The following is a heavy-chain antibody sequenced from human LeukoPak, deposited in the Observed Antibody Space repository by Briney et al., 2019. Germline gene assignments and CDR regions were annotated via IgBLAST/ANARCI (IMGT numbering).Heavy chain of an antibody. CDR2: ISAYNGNT. D-gene: IGHD3-10*01. J-gene: IGHJ4*02. Sequence: ASVKVSCKASGYTFTSYGISWVRQAPGQGLEWMGSISAYNGNTNYAQKLQGRVTMTTDTSTSTAYMELRSLRSDDTAVYYCARDKYYYYGSGSYDDTFDYWGQGTLVTVSS. CDR1: GYTFTSYG. V-gene: IGHV1-18*04. CDR3: ARDKYYYYGSGSYDDTFDY.